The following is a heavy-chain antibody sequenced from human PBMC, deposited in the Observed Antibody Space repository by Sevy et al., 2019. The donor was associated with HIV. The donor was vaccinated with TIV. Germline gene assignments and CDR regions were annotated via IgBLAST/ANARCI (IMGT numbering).Heavy chain of an antibody. Sequence: ASVKVSCRASGYTFTSNGIAWVRQAPGQGLEWMGWINTNNGNANYAQKYQGRVTMTTDTSTSTGYMELRSLRSDDTAMYYCARDPGYCSGGSCYIQQWGQGTLVTVSS. J-gene: IGHJ1*01. CDR3: ARDPGYCSGGSCYIQQ. CDR1: GYTFTSNG. CDR2: INTNNGNA. V-gene: IGHV1-18*01. D-gene: IGHD2-15*01.